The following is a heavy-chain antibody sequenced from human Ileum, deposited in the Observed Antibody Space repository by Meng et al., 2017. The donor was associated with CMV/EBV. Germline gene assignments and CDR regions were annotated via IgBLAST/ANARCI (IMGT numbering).Heavy chain of an antibody. CDR3: ARESELLRFDH. V-gene: IGHV6-1*01. D-gene: IGHD6-6*01. J-gene: IGHJ4*02. CDR1: GDSVSTNNVA. CDR2: TAYRSKWDY. Sequence: LTQSGPGLVKPSQTLSLTCDISGDSVSTNNVAWNWIRQSPLRGLEWLGRTAYRSKWDYEYSVSVKSRITISPDTSKNQFSLQLRSVTPEDTAVYYCARESELLRFDHWGQGTLVTVSS.